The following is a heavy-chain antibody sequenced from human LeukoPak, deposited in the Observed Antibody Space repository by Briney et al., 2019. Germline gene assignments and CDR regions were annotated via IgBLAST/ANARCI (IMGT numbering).Heavy chain of an antibody. CDR2: ISAYNGDT. CDR3: ATTPPPGTNAVWFDP. D-gene: IGHD1/OR15-1a*01. CDR1: GYTFTSYG. J-gene: IGHJ5*02. Sequence: ASVKVSCKASGYTFTSYGISWVRQAPGQGLEWMGWISAYNGDTNYAQKLQGRATMTTDTSTSTAYMELRSLRSDDTAVYYCATTPPPGTNAVWFDPWGQGTLVTVSS. V-gene: IGHV1-18*01.